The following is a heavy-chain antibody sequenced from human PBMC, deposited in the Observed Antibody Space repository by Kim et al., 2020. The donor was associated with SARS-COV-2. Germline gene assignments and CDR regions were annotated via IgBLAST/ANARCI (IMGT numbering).Heavy chain of an antibody. D-gene: IGHD5-18*01. CDR2: ISSSSSYI. Sequence: GGSLRLSCAASGFTFSSYSMNWVRQAPGKGLEWVSSISSSSSYIYYADSVKGRFTISRDNAKNSLYLQMNSLRAEDTAVYYCARDQSDSSKYYYYYYGMDVWGQGTTVTVSS. CDR3: ARDQSDSSKYYYYYYGMDV. V-gene: IGHV3-21*01. CDR1: GFTFSSYS. J-gene: IGHJ6*02.